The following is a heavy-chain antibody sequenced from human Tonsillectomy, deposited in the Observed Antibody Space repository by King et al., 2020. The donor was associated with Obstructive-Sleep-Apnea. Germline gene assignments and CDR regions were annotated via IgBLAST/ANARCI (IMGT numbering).Heavy chain of an antibody. Sequence: QLVQSGAEVKKPGSSVKVSCKASGGTFSSYAISWVRQAPGQGLEWMGGIIPIFGTANYAQKFQGRVTITADGSTSTAYMELSSLKSGDTAVYYCARCRVSYYGSGCYYGRYYGMDVWGQGTTVTVSS. CDR1: GGTFSSYA. CDR3: ARCRVSYYGSGCYYGRYYGMDV. V-gene: IGHV1-69*01. J-gene: IGHJ6*02. CDR2: IIPIFGTA. D-gene: IGHD3-10*01.